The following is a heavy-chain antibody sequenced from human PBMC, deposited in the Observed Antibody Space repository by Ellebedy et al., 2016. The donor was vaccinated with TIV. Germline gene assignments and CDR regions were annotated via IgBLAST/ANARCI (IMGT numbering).Heavy chain of an antibody. V-gene: IGHV3-30-3*01. CDR1: GFTFDSYA. CDR3: ARDLDKSSGWYGGAAY. D-gene: IGHD6-19*01. Sequence: PGGSLRLSCVASGFTFDSYAMHRVRQAPGKELEWVAVISHDGSSQYYADSVKGRFTVSRDNSMTTVYLEMNSLRAEDTALYYCARDLDKSSGWYGGAAYWGQGTQVTVSS. J-gene: IGHJ4*02. CDR2: ISHDGSSQ.